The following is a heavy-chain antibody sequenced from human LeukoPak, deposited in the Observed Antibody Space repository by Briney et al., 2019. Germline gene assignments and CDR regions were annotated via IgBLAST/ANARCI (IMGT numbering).Heavy chain of an antibody. Sequence: APVKVSCKTSGYSFANYGMHWVRQAPRQSLEWMGWINTGNGNTKSSQNFQDRVALTRDTSASTAYMELNSLSSEDTAVYYCARVPLSDPSGRYYSHWGQGTLVTVSS. CDR1: GYSFANYG. V-gene: IGHV1-3*04. CDR3: ARVPLSDPSGRYYSH. CDR2: INTGNGNT. J-gene: IGHJ1*01. D-gene: IGHD3-10*01.